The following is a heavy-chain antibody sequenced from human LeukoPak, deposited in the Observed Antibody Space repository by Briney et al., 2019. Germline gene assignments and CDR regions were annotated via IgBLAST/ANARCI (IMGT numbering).Heavy chain of an antibody. CDR3: ARDSTYYYDSGSSGPHYFDN. D-gene: IGHD3-10*01. J-gene: IGHJ4*02. CDR2: ISSGGTYE. Sequence: PGGSLRLSCAASGVTFSNYAMHWVRQAPGKGLEWVSLISSGGTYEYYADSVKGRFTISRDNSKNTLYLQLNSLRAEDTAVYYCARDSTYYYDSGSSGPHYFDNWGQGTLVTVSS. V-gene: IGHV3-30*01. CDR1: GVTFSNYA.